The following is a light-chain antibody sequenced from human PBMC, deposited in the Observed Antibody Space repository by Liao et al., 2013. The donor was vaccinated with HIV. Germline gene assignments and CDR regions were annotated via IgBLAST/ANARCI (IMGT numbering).Light chain of an antibody. CDR2: QDT. CDR3: QAWDSSIHVV. J-gene: IGLJ2*01. V-gene: IGLV3-1*01. Sequence: SHELTPAPSVSVSPGQTATITCSGEKLGDKYVSWYQQKPGQSPVLVLYQDTKRPPGIPERFSGSNSGNTATLTISGTQAVDEADYYCQAWDSSIHVVFGGGTRLTVL. CDR1: KLGDKY.